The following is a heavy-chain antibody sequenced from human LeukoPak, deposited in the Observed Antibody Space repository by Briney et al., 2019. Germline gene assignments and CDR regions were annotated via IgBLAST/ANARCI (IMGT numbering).Heavy chain of an antibody. CDR3: ARDNYDILSPLAGYFDY. D-gene: IGHD3-9*01. CDR2: INPSGGST. J-gene: IGHJ4*02. V-gene: IGHV1-46*01. CDR1: GYTFTSYY. Sequence: GAPVKVSCKASGYTFTSYYMHWVRQAPGQGLEWMGIINPSGGSTSYAQKFQDRVTMTRDTSTSTVYMELSSLRSEDTAVYYRARDNYDILSPLAGYFDYWGQGTLVTVSS.